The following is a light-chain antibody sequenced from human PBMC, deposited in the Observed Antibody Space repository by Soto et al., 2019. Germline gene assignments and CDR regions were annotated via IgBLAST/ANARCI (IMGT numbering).Light chain of an antibody. Sequence: QSALTQPASVSGSPGQSITISCTGTSSDVGGHNYVSWYQQHPGKAPKVMIYEVTNRPSGVSNRFSGSKSGNTASLTISGLRAEDEADYYCSSYSSSSTLRVFGTGTKLTVL. V-gene: IGLV2-14*01. CDR2: EVT. CDR1: SSDVGGHNY. J-gene: IGLJ1*01. CDR3: SSYSSSSTLRV.